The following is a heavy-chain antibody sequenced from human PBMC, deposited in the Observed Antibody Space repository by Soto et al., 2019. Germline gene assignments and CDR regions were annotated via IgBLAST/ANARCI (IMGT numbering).Heavy chain of an antibody. Sequence: QVQLQQWGAGLLKPSETLSLTCAVYGGFVSSGSYYWSWIRQPPGKGLEWIGEMSPSGETHFNPSVKSRVTISVDTSKNQFCLKMSSVTAADTALYYCARVERGTATTVVDAFDIWGPGTMVTVSS. CDR1: GGFVSSGSYY. CDR3: ARVERGTATTVVDAFDI. J-gene: IGHJ3*02. D-gene: IGHD1-1*01. CDR2: MSPSGET. V-gene: IGHV4-34*01.